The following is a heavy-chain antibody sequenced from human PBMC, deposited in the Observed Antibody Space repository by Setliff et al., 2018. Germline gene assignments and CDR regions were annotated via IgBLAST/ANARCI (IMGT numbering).Heavy chain of an antibody. J-gene: IGHJ4*02. CDR3: ARVGSQGGYYFDS. CDR2: IYPGDSDT. V-gene: IGHV5-51*01. Sequence: GESLKISCQGSGYRFTSYWIGWVRQMPGKGLEWMGLIYPGDSDTRYSPSFRGQVTISADKSISSAYLQWRSLKASDPAMYYCARVGSQGGYYFDSWGQGTLVTVSS. CDR1: GYRFTSYW. D-gene: IGHD3-16*01.